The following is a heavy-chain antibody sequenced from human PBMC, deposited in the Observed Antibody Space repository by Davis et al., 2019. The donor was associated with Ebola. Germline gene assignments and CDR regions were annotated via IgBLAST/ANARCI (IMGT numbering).Heavy chain of an antibody. CDR1: GYTFTSYA. D-gene: IGHD2-2*01. J-gene: IGHJ6*02. V-gene: IGHV1-3*01. Sequence: AASVKVSCKASGYTFTSYAMHWVRQAPGQRLEWMGWINAGNGNTKYSQKFQGRVTITADKSTSTAYMELSSLRSEDTAVYYCARAGYCSSTSCQNYYYYYGMDVWGQGTTVTVSS. CDR2: INAGNGNT. CDR3: ARAGYCSSTSCQNYYYYYGMDV.